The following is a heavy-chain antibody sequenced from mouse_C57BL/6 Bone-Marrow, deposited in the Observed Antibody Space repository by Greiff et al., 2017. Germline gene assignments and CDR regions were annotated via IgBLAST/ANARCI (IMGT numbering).Heavy chain of an antibody. D-gene: IGHD2-3*01. CDR2: ILPGSGST. J-gene: IGHJ2*01. CDR1: GYTFTSYW. CDR3: AFYDGYPYYFDY. Sequence: QVQLQQPGAELVKPGASVKMSCKASGYTFTSYWITWVKQRPGQGLEWIGEILPGSGSTNYNEKFKGKATFTADTSSNTAYMQLSSLTTEDSAIXDCAFYDGYPYYFDYWGQGTTLTVSS. V-gene: IGHV1-55*01.